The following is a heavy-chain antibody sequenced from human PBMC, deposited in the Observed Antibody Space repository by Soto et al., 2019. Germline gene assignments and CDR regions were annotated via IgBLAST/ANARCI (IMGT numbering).Heavy chain of an antibody. Sequence: QVQLQESGPGLVKPSQTLSLTCNVSGCSISSGSSYWTWIRQHPGEGLEWVGHIYFTGATYSSPSLRSRLSMSVDTSTNQFSLKLTCVAAAATATYYCASIPRRGYSYGIAYWGEGTLVTVPS. CDR2: IYFTGAT. CDR1: GCSISSGSSY. J-gene: IGHJ4*02. CDR3: ASIPRRGYSYGIAY. V-gene: IGHV4-31*03. D-gene: IGHD3-22*01.